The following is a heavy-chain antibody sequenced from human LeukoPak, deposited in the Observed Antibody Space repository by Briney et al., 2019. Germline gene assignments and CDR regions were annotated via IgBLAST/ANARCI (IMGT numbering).Heavy chain of an antibody. Sequence: GMSLRLSCAASGFTFRSYGMHWVRQAQGKGLEWVAVICSDGSQQHYADSVKGGFTISRDNSKNTLYLQMNSLRVDDTAVYYCARSSDSSDLGYWGQGTLVTVSS. J-gene: IGHJ4*02. V-gene: IGHV3-33*01. D-gene: IGHD6-25*01. CDR2: ICSDGSQQ. CDR3: ARSSDSSDLGY. CDR1: GFTFRSYG.